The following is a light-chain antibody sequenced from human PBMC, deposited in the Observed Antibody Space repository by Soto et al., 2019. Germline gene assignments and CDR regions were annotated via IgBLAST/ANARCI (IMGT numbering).Light chain of an antibody. CDR3: QKYNSVPLT. V-gene: IGKV1-27*01. Sequence: DVQMTQSPSSLSAAVGDRVTITCRASQGIATYLAWYQQKPGKAPKLLIYAASTLQSGVPSRFTGSGSGPDFTLTINSLQPEVFATYYCQKYNSVPLTFGPGTKVDI. CDR2: AAS. CDR1: QGIATY. J-gene: IGKJ3*01.